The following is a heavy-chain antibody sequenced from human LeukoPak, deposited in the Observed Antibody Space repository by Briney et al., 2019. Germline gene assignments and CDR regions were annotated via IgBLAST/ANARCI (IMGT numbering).Heavy chain of an antibody. CDR3: ANGFASIAGGTTSFDY. CDR2: ISYDGSNE. J-gene: IGHJ4*02. Sequence: PGRSLRLSCAASGFTFSYYGMHWVRQAPGQGLEWVAAISYDGSNEYYTDSVKGRFTISRDNSKNTLYLQMNSLRADDTAVYYCANGFASIAGGTTSFDYWGQGTLVTVSS. D-gene: IGHD2/OR15-2a*01. CDR1: GFTFSYYG. V-gene: IGHV3-30*18.